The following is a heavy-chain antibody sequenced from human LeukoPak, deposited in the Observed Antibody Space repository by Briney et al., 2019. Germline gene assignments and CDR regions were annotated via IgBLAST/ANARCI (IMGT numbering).Heavy chain of an antibody. CDR3: ARDRGLSSSWYYFDY. Sequence: QPGGSLRLSCAASGFTFSSYAMHWVRQAPGKGLEWVAVISHDGSNKYYADSVKGRFTISRDNSKNTLYLQMNSLRAEDTAVYYCARDRGLSSSWYYFDYWGQGTLVTVSS. D-gene: IGHD6-13*01. CDR1: GFTFSSYA. V-gene: IGHV3-30-3*01. J-gene: IGHJ4*02. CDR2: ISHDGSNK.